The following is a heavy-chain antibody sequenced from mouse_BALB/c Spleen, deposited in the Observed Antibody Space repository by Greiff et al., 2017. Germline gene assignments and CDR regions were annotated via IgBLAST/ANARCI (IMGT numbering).Heavy chain of an antibody. Sequence: GPELVKPGALVKISCKASGYTFTSYDKNWVKQRPGQGLEWIGWIYPGDGSTKYNEKFKGKATLTADKSSSTAYMQLSSLTSENSAVYFCARSNYAMDYWGQGTSVTVSS. J-gene: IGHJ4*01. CDR3: ARSNYAMDY. V-gene: IGHV1S33*01. CDR2: IYPGDGST. CDR1: GYTFTSYD. D-gene: IGHD2-3*01.